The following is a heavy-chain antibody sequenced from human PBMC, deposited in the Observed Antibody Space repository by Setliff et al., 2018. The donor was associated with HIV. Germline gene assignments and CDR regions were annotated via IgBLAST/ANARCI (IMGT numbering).Heavy chain of an antibody. V-gene: IGHV1-3*04. D-gene: IGHD2-2*01. CDR2: LHTGDGRT. J-gene: IGHJ4*02. Sequence: ASVKVSCKVSGYPFTTYSMHWVRQAPGQRLEWMGWLHTGDGRTSYSVKLQGRVTFTRDTSASTAYMELSSLGSEDTAVYYCVRRAAAAEVFDYWGQGTLVTVSS. CDR1: GYPFTTYS. CDR3: VRRAAAAEVFDY.